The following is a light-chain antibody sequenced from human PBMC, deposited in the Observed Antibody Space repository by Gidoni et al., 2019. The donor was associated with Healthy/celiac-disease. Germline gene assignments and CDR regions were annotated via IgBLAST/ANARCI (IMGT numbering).Light chain of an antibody. CDR3: QQYGSSQYT. CDR2: GAS. Sequence: PGTLSLSPGERATLSCRASQSVSSSYLAWYQQKPGQAPRLLIYGASSRATGIPDRLSGSGSGTDFNLTISRLEPEDFAVYYCQQYGSSQYTCGQGTKLEIK. J-gene: IGKJ2*01. V-gene: IGKV3-20*01. CDR1: QSVSSSY.